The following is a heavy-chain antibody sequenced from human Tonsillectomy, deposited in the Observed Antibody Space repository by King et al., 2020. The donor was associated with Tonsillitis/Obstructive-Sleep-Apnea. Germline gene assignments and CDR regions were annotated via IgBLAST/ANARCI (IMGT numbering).Heavy chain of an antibody. CDR2: ISFDGSSK. D-gene: IGHD2-15*01. CDR1: GFTFSAYS. J-gene: IGHJ4*02. Sequence: QLVQSGGGVVQPGRSLRLSCAASGFTFSAYSMHWVRQAPGKGLEWVAVISFDGSSKYYADSVKGRFTISRDNSNNRLYLQMNSLRAEDTAVYYCARDKCGGSCSDYWGQGTLVTVSS. V-gene: IGHV3-30*04. CDR3: ARDKCGGSCSDY.